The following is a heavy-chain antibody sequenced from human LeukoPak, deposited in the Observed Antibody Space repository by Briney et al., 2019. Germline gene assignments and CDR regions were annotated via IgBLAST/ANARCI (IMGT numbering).Heavy chain of an antibody. D-gene: IGHD5-12*01. CDR2: MNPNSGNT. CDR1: GYTFTGYY. CDR3: ARGGGYSGYDLYNWFDP. V-gene: IGHV1-8*02. J-gene: IGHJ5*02. Sequence: ASVKVSCKASGYTFTGYYMHWVRQAPGQGLEWVGWMNPNSGNTGYAQKFQGRVTMTRNTSISTAYMELSSLRSEDTAVYYCARGGGYSGYDLYNWFDPWGQGTLVTVSS.